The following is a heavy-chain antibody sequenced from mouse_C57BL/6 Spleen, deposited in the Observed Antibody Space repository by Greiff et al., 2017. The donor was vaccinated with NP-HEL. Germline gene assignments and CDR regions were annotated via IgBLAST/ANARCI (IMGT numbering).Heavy chain of an antibody. J-gene: IGHJ2*01. CDR2: IDPSDSET. CDR1: GYTFTSYW. CDR3: ARRGNYGSTYYFDY. V-gene: IGHV1-52*01. Sequence: VQLQQSGAELVRPGSSVKLSCKASGYTFTSYWMHWVKQRPIQGLEWIGNIDPSDSETHYNQKFKDKATFTVDKSSSTAYMQLSSLTSEDSAVYYCARRGNYGSTYYFDYWGQSTTLTVSS. D-gene: IGHD1-1*01.